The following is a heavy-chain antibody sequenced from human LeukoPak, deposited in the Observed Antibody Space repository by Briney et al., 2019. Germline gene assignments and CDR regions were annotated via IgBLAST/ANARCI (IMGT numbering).Heavy chain of an antibody. V-gene: IGHV1-46*01. D-gene: IGHD5-24*01. CDR2: INPSGGST. CDR1: GYTFTSYY. CDR3: ATEMATIFAFDI. Sequence: VASVKVSCKASGYTFTSYYMHWVRQAPGQGLEWMGIINPSGGSTSYAQKFQGRVTMTRDMSTSTVYMELSSLRSEDTAVYYCATEMATIFAFDIWGQGTMVTVSS. J-gene: IGHJ3*02.